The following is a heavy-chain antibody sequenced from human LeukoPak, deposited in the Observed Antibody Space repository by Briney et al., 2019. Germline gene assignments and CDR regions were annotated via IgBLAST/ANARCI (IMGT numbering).Heavy chain of an antibody. J-gene: IGHJ4*02. CDR3: ARASVIAIPFSY. CDR2: INHSGST. V-gene: IGHV4-34*01. CDR1: GGSFSGYY. Sequence: SETPSLTCAVYGGSFSGYYWSWIRQPPGKGLEWIGEINHSGSTNYNPSLKSRVTISVDTSKNQFSLKLSSVTAADTAVYYCARASVIAIPFSYWGQGTLVTVSS. D-gene: IGHD2-21*01.